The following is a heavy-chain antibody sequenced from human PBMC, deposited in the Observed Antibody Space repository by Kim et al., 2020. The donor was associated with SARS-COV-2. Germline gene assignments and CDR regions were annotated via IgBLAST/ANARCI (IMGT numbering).Heavy chain of an antibody. V-gene: IGHV3-33*01. CDR3: AREGVATGTTGIDY. Sequence: ASSRKGRITIARDNSKNTLYLQMNSLRAEDTAVYYCAREGVATGTTGIDYWGQGTLVTVSS. J-gene: IGHJ4*02. D-gene: IGHD4-4*01.